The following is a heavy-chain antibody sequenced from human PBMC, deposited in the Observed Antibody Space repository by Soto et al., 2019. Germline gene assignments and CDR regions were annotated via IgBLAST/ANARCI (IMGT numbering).Heavy chain of an antibody. V-gene: IGHV4-31*03. CDR3: ARLWSGSRQGFDP. CDR2: IYYSGST. D-gene: IGHD3-3*01. J-gene: IGHJ5*02. CDR1: GGSISSGDYY. Sequence: QVQLQESGPGLVKPSQTLSLTCTVSGGSISSGDYYWSWIRQHPGKGLEWIGYIYYSGSTYYNPSLNSRVTISVDTSKNQFSLKLSSVTAADTAVYYCARLWSGSRQGFDPWGQGTLVTVSS.